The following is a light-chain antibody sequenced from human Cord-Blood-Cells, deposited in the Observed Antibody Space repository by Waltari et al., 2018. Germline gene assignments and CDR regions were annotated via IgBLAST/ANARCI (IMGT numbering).Light chain of an antibody. CDR3: NSRDSSGNHHVV. V-gene: IGLV3-19*01. J-gene: IGLJ2*01. Sequence: SSELTQDPAVSVALGQTVRITCQGDSLRSYYASWYQQKPGQAPVLVIYGKNNRPSGIPDLFSGPSSGNTASLTITGAQAEDEADYYCNSRDSSGNHHVVFGGGTKLTV. CDR2: GKN. CDR1: SLRSYY.